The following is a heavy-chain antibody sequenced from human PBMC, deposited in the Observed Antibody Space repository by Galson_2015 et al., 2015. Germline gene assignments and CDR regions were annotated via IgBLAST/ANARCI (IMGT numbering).Heavy chain of an antibody. Sequence: SLRLSCAASGLTFSSYSINWVRQAPGKGLEWVSYISSSSATIYYVGSVRGRFTVSRDNAKKSVFLQMNSVTPEDTAVYYCARAGMSDAFDIWGQGTMVTVSS. CDR1: GLTFSSYS. V-gene: IGHV3-48*01. J-gene: IGHJ3*02. CDR2: ISSSSATI. D-gene: IGHD3-10*01. CDR3: ARAGMSDAFDI.